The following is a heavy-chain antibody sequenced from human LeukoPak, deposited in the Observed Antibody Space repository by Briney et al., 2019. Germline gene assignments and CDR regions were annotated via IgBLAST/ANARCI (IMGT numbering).Heavy chain of an antibody. V-gene: IGHV4-34*01. CDR1: GGSFSGYY. CDR2: INHSGST. CDR3: ARDSGTTGEVKFDP. J-gene: IGHJ5*02. D-gene: IGHD3-10*01. Sequence: PSETLSLTCAVYGGSFSGYYWSWIRQPPGKGLEWIGEINHSGSTNYNPSLKSRVTMSVDTSNNQFSLKLSSVTAADTAVYYCARDSGTTGEVKFDPWGQGTLVTVSS.